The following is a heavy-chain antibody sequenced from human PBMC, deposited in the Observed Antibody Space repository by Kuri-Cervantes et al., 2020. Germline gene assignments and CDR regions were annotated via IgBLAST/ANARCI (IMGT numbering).Heavy chain of an antibody. D-gene: IGHD5-18*01. J-gene: IGHJ4*02. CDR2: ISGSGGST. V-gene: IGHV3-23*01. CDR1: RFTFNSYA. Sequence: GGSLRLSCAASRFTFNSYAMSWVRQAPGKGLEWVSGISGSGGSTYYADSVKGRFTISRDNSKNTLYLQMSSLKASDTAMYYCARLGGYSYGDYWGQGTLVTVSS. CDR3: ARLGGYSYGDY.